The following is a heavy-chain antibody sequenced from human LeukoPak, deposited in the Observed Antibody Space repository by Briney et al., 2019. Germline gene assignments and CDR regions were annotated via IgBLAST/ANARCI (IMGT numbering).Heavy chain of an antibody. CDR3: AVYSSGLLS. CDR2: INHSGTT. Sequence: SSETLSLTCAVYGGSFSGYYCSWIRQPPGKGLEWIGEINHSGTTNYNPSLKSRVTISVDTSKNQFSLKLSSVTAADTAVYYCAVYSSGLLSWGQGTLVTVSS. J-gene: IGHJ5*02. V-gene: IGHV4-34*01. CDR1: GGSFSGYY. D-gene: IGHD6-19*01.